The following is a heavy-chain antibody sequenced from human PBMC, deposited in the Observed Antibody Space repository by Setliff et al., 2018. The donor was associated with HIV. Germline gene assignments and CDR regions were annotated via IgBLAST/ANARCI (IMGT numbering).Heavy chain of an antibody. J-gene: IGHJ4*02. V-gene: IGHV3-53*01. CDR2: IYKAGKT. CDR1: GFRVTDTY. Sequence: GGSLRLSCEASGFRVTDTYMAWVRQAPGKGLEWVTLIYKAGKTYYADFVKGRFTISRDNSKNTLYLQMNSLRAEDTAVYYCARGVFDYWGQGALVTVSS. CDR3: ARGVFDY.